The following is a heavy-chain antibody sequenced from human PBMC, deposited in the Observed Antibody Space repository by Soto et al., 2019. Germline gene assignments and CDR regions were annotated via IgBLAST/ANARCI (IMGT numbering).Heavy chain of an antibody. Sequence: GGSLRLSCAASGFTFSNAWMSWVRQAPGKGLEWVGRIKSKTDGGTTDYAAPVKGRFTISRDDSKNTLYLQMNSLKTEDTAVYYCTTATRYQLLYDYWGQGTLVTVSS. D-gene: IGHD2-2*02. CDR3: TTATRYQLLYDY. V-gene: IGHV3-15*01. J-gene: IGHJ4*02. CDR2: IKSKTDGGTT. CDR1: GFTFSNAW.